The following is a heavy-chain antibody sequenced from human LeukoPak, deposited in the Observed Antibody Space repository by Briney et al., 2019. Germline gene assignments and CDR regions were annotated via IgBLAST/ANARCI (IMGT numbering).Heavy chain of an antibody. D-gene: IGHD6-6*01. CDR3: ARRMGSSSLPPWFDP. CDR1: DGSFSGYY. J-gene: IGHJ5*02. V-gene: IGHV4-34*01. Sequence: SETLSLTCAVYDGSFSGYYWSWIRQPPGKGLEWIGEINHSGSTNYNPSLKSRVTISLDTSKSQFSLKVRYVTAADTAVYYCARRMGSSSLPPWFDPWGQGTLVTVSS. CDR2: INHSGST.